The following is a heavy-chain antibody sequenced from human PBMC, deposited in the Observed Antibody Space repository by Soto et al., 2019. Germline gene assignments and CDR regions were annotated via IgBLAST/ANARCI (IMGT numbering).Heavy chain of an antibody. Sequence: ASGYTFTSYGISWVRQAPGQGLEWMGWISAYNGNTNYAQKLQGRVTVTTDTSTSTAYMELRSLRSDDTAVYYCARVWCISTSCYAATYSYYGMDVWGQGTTVTVSS. D-gene: IGHD2-2*01. V-gene: IGHV1-18*01. J-gene: IGHJ6*02. CDR2: ISAYNGNT. CDR3: ARVWCISTSCYAATYSYYGMDV. CDR1: GYTFTSYG.